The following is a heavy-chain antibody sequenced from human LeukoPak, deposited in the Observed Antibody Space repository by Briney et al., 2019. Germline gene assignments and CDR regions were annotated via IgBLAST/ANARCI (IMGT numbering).Heavy chain of an antibody. Sequence: GASVKVSCKVSGYTLTELSMHWVRQAPGKGLEWMGSFDPEGGETIYAQKFQGRVTMTEDTSTDTTYMELSSLRSEDTAVYYCATVDYSSGRYYFDYWGQGTLVTVSS. CDR3: ATVDYSSGRYYFDY. D-gene: IGHD6-19*01. CDR2: FDPEGGET. V-gene: IGHV1-24*01. CDR1: GYTLTELS. J-gene: IGHJ4*02.